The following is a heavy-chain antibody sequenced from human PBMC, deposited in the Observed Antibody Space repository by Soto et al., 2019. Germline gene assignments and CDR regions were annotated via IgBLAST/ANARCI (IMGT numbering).Heavy chain of an antibody. CDR2: INPSGGST. CDR1: GYTFTSYY. D-gene: IGHD6-13*01. CDR3: ARDERASAAGTGAFDI. Sequence: ASVKVSCKASGYTFTSYYMHWVRQAPGQGLEWMGIINPSGGSTSYAQKFQGRVTMTRDTSTSTDYMELSSLRAEDTAVYYCARDERASAAGTGAFDIWGQGTMDTGS. J-gene: IGHJ3*02. V-gene: IGHV1-46*01.